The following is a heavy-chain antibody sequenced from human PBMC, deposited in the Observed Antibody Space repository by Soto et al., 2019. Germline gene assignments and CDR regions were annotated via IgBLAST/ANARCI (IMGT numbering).Heavy chain of an antibody. CDR3: AKGLYRHGH. J-gene: IGHJ4*02. V-gene: IGHV3-23*01. CDR1: GFTFSRYA. D-gene: IGHD3-16*02. Sequence: PGGSLRLSCAASGFTFSRYAMSWVRQAPGMGPEWVSAIATAGTYYVDSVRGRFTISRDNSKNMLYLQMNSLRAEDTAVYYCAKGLYRHGHWGQGTLVTVSS. CDR2: IATAGT.